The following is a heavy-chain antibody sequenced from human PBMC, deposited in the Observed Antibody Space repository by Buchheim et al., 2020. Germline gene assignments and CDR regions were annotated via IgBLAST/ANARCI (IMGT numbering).Heavy chain of an antibody. CDR2: ISGSGGST. V-gene: IGHV3-23*01. J-gene: IGHJ5*02. CDR3: VKGSDRSSPNWFDP. CDR1: GFTFSSYA. Sequence: EVQLLESGGGLVQPGGSLRLSCAASGFTFSSYAMSWVRQAPGKGLEWVSSISGSGGSTYYADSVKGRVTIPRDNCKNTLDLQMNSLRAEDTAVYYCVKGSDRSSPNWFDPWGQGTL. D-gene: IGHD2-2*01.